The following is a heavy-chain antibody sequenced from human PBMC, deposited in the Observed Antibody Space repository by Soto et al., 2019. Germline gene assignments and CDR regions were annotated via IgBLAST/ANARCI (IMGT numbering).Heavy chain of an antibody. D-gene: IGHD6-6*01. V-gene: IGHV4-39*01. CDR3: ARQYSSSSFNFDY. Sequence: QLQLQESGPGLVKPSETLSLTCTVSGGSISSSSYYWGWIRQPPGKGLEWFGSIYYSGSTYYNPSLKRRVTISVDTSKNQFSLKLSSVTAADTAVYYCARQYSSSSFNFDYWGQGTLVTVSS. J-gene: IGHJ4*02. CDR1: GGSISSSSYY. CDR2: IYYSGST.